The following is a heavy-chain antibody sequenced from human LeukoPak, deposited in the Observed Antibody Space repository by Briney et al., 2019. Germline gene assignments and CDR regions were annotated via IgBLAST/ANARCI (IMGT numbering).Heavy chain of an antibody. CDR3: ATDCSSTSCQKPP. CDR2: IIPIFGTA. V-gene: IGHV1-69*05. CDR1: GGTFSSYA. D-gene: IGHD2-2*01. J-gene: IGHJ5*02. Sequence: GASVTVSCKASGGTFSSYAISWVRQAPGQGLDWMGGIIPIFGTANYAQKFQGRVTITTDESTSTAYMELSSLRSEDTAVYYCATDCSSTSCQKPPWGQGTLVTVSS.